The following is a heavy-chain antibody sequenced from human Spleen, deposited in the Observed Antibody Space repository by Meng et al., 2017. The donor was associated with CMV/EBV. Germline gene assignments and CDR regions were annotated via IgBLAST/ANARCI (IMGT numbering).Heavy chain of an antibody. V-gene: IGHV3-69-1*01. Sequence: GESLKISCVASGFKFSDYYMSWIRQAPGKGLEWVSYITSGSTTYYGDSVKGRFTISRDNAKNSLYLQMNSLRAEDTAVYYCARGPSLHLDYWGQGTLVTVSS. D-gene: IGHD6-6*01. J-gene: IGHJ4*02. CDR3: ARGPSLHLDY. CDR1: GFKFSDYY. CDR2: ITSGSTT.